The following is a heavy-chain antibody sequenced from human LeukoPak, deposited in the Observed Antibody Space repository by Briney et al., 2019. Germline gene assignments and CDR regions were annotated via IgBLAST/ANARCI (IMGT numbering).Heavy chain of an antibody. J-gene: IGHJ3*02. D-gene: IGHD4-23*01. CDR2: IYYTGSP. V-gene: IGHV4-59*12. CDR1: GGSISTYY. Sequence: MASETLSLTCTVSGGSISTYYWSWIRQSPGRGLEWIGCIYYTGSPNYNPSLKSRGTISVDPSKNQVSLKLSSVYAAEPAVYYCARGSITVVPAFDIWGQGTMFTVSS. CDR3: ARGSITVVPAFDI.